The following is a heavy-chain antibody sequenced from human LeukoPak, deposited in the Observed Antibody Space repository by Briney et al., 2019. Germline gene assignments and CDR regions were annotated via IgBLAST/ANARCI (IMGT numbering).Heavy chain of an antibody. V-gene: IGHV4-30-2*03. J-gene: IGHJ4*02. CDR2: IYYSGST. CDR1: GGSISSGDYS. CDR3: ARFSPLDVWVRGEVFDY. D-gene: IGHD3-10*01. Sequence: PSETLSLTCTVSGGSISSGDYSWSWIRQPPGKGLEWIGSIYYSGSTYYNPSLKSRVTISVDTSKNQFSLKLSSVTAADTAVYYCARFSPLDVWVRGEVFDYWGQGTLVTVSS.